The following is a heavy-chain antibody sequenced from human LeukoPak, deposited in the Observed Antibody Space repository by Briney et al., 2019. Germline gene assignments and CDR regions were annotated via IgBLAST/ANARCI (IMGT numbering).Heavy chain of an antibody. D-gene: IGHD2-8*01. Sequence: GASVKVSCKAFGYTFTSNYMHWVRQAPGQGPEWMGVISPSGGSTTYAQKFQGRVTMTRDTSTSTVYMELSSLKYEDTAVYYCARQRGGQYEDGFDIWGQRTMVTVSS. J-gene: IGHJ3*02. CDR3: ARQRGGQYEDGFDI. CDR2: ISPSGGST. V-gene: IGHV1-46*01. CDR1: GYTFTSNY.